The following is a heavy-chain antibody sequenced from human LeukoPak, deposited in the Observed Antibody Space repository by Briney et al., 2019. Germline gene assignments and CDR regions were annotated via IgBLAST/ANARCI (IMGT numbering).Heavy chain of an antibody. Sequence: SETLSLTCTVSGGSISGTDLSWGWIRQLPGKGLEWIGNIHSTGNSFCNPSLKSRVTISIDTSKNQFSLKLSSVTAADTAVYYCEKDSHLDVWGHGTTVTVSS. CDR2: IHSTGNS. CDR1: GGSISGTDLS. D-gene: IGHD2-15*01. CDR3: EKDSHLDV. V-gene: IGHV4-39*01. J-gene: IGHJ6*02.